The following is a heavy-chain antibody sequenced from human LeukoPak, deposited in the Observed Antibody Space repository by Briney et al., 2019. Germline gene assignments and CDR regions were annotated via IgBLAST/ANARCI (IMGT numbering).Heavy chain of an antibody. V-gene: IGHV4-59*01. Sequence: TSETLSLTCTVSGGSISSYYWSWIQQPPGKGLEWIGYIYYSGSTNYNPSLKSRVTMSVDTSKNQFSLKLSSVTAADTAVYYCSRDGYYDSSGYDAFDIWGQGTMVTVSS. CDR2: IYYSGST. D-gene: IGHD3-22*01. J-gene: IGHJ3*02. CDR1: GGSISSYY. CDR3: SRDGYYDSSGYDAFDI.